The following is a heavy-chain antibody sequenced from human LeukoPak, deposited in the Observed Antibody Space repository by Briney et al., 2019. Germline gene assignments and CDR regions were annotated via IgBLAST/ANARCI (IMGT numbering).Heavy chain of an antibody. CDR1: GFSFIIYW. J-gene: IGHJ5*01. V-gene: IGHV5-51*01. Sequence: GESLKISCKTSGFSFIIYWIVWVRQTPGKGLEWMGNISPSDSRTTYSPSFQGQVIMSADKSISTAYLQWSGLKASDTAMYYCARLSRPHILDTNWFDSWGQGSLVTVSS. CDR3: ARLSRPHILDTNWFDS. D-gene: IGHD3-9*01. CDR2: ISPSDSRT.